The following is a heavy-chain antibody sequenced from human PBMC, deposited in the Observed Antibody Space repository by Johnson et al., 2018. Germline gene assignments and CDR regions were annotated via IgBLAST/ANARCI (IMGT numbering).Heavy chain of an antibody. J-gene: IGHJ6*02. D-gene: IGHD5-18*01. CDR2: ISSSSSYI. CDR3: ARDHYSYGYEYYYDGMDV. Sequence: EVQLVESGGGVVQPGRSLRLSCAASGFTFSSYSMNWVRQAPGKGLEWVSSISSSSSYIYYADSVKGRFTISRDNAKNSLYLQMNSLRAEDTAVYYCARDHYSYGYEYYYDGMDVWGQGTTVTVSS. V-gene: IGHV3-21*01. CDR1: GFTFSSYS.